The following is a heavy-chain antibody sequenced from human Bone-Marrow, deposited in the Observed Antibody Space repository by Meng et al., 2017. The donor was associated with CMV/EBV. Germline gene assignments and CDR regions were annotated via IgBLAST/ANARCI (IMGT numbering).Heavy chain of an antibody. D-gene: IGHD2-2*01. J-gene: IGHJ6*02. CDR1: GFTFSSYS. V-gene: IGHV3-21*01. CDR2: ISSSSSYI. CDR3: ARGGSSRPPPGVVPAAKDGDYYYGMDV. Sequence: GESLKISCAASGFTFSSYSMNWVRQAPGKGLEWVSSISSSSSYIYYADSVKGRFTISRDNAKNSLYLQMNSLRAEDTAVYYCARGGSSRPPPGVVPAAKDGDYYYGMDVWGQGTTVTVSS.